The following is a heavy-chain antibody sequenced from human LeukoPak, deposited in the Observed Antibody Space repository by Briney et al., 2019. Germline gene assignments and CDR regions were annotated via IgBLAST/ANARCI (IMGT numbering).Heavy chain of an antibody. CDR2: IYYSGST. J-gene: IGHJ3*02. Sequence: SETLSLTCAVSGGSISSYYWNWIRQPPGKGLEWIGYIYYSGSTYYNPSLKSRVTISVDTSKNQFSLKLSSVTAADTAVYYCARGSGSYHENAFDIWGQGTMVTVSS. V-gene: IGHV4-59*08. CDR1: GGSISSYY. D-gene: IGHD1-26*01. CDR3: ARGSGSYHENAFDI.